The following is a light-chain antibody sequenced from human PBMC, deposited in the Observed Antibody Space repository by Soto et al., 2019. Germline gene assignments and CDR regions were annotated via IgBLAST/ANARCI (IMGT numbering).Light chain of an antibody. CDR1: HSVGSSH. CDR2: GAS. V-gene: IGKV3-20*01. CDR3: QQYVGWT. Sequence: EIVLTQSPGTLSLSPGERATLSCRASHSVGSSHLAWYQQKPGQAPRLLIYGASSRTTGVPDRFSGSGSGTDFTLTISRLEPEYSAVYYGQQYVGWTFGQGTKVEIK. J-gene: IGKJ1*01.